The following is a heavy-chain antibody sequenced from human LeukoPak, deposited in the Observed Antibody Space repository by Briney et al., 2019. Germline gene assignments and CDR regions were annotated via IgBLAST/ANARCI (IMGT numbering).Heavy chain of an antibody. CDR3: ARSAKGIAVAANDY. V-gene: IGHV3-66*02. D-gene: IGHD6-19*01. Sequence: PGGSLRLSCAASGFTFSSYSMSWVRQAPGKGLEWVSVIYSGGSTDYADSVKGRFTISRDNSKNTLYLQMNSLRAEDTAVYYCARSAKGIAVAANDYWGQGTLVTVSS. CDR1: GFTFSSYS. CDR2: IYSGGST. J-gene: IGHJ4*02.